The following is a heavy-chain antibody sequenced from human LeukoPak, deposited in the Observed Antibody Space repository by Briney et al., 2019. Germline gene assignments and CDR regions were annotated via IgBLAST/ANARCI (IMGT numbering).Heavy chain of an antibody. CDR2: IYYSGST. V-gene: IGHV4-61*08. CDR3: ARGGGSYGGDFDY. Sequence: PSETLSLTCAVSGGSISSGGYSWSWIRQXXXXXXEWIGYIYYSGSTNYNPSLKSRVTISVDTSKNQFSLKLSSVTAADTAVYYCARGGGSYGGDFDYWGQGTLVTVSS. D-gene: IGHD1-26*01. J-gene: IGHJ4*02. CDR1: GGSISSGGYS.